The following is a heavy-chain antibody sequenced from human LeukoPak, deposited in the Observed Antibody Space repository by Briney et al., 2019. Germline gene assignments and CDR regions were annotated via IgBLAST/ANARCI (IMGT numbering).Heavy chain of an antibody. J-gene: IGHJ6*03. CDR3: TRDPGSMARGSRRGYDDYYYYMDV. V-gene: IGHV4-4*07. CDR2: IYTSGST. D-gene: IGHD3-10*01. Sequence: PSETLSLTCAVYGGSFSGHYWSWIRQPAGKGLEWIGRIYTSGSTNYNPSLKSRVTLSVDTSKNQFSLKLSSVTAADTAVYYCTRDPGSMARGSRRGYDDYYYYMDVWGKGTTVTISS. CDR1: GGSFSGHY.